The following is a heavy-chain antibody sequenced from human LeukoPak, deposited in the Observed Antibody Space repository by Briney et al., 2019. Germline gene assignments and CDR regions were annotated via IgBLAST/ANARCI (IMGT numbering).Heavy chain of an antibody. J-gene: IGHJ5*02. D-gene: IGHD1-26*01. CDR3: ARDRRIVGAIIWFDP. CDR2: ISAYNGNT. V-gene: IGHV1-18*01. Sequence: ASVTVSCKASGYTFTIYGISWVRQAPGQGLEWMGWISAYNGNTNYAQKLQGRVTMTTDTSTSTAYMVLRSLRSDDTAVYYCARDRRIVGAIIWFDPWGQGTLVTVSS. CDR1: GYTFTIYG.